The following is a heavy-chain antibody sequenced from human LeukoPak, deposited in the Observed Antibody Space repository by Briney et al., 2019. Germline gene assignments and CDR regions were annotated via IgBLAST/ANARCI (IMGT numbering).Heavy chain of an antibody. V-gene: IGHV3-53*04. D-gene: IGHD6-13*01. CDR3: ARGGTPGYSSSRIDY. CDR1: GFTVSRNY. Sequence: GGSLRLSCVASGFTVSRNYMSWVSQAPGKGLEWVSVIYSAGNTYYSDSVKGRFTISRHNSENTLYLHMNSLIVEDTAVYFCARGGTPGYSSSRIDYWGQGTLVTVSS. J-gene: IGHJ4*02. CDR2: IYSAGNT.